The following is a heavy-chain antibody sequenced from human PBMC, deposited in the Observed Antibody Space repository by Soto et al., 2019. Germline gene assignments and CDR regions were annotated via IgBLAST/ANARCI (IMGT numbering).Heavy chain of an antibody. J-gene: IGHJ6*02. V-gene: IGHV5-51*01. CDR3: AGQPTAGSYYDLGSYYYYYAMDV. CDR2: IYPGDSDT. D-gene: IGHD3-10*01. Sequence: LGESLKISCKGSEYSFTSYWIGWVRQMPGKGLEWMGIIYPGDSDTRYSPSFQGQVTISADKSISTAYLQWSSLKASDTAMYYCAGQPTAGSYYDLGSYYYYYAMDVWGQGTTVTVSS. CDR1: EYSFTSYW.